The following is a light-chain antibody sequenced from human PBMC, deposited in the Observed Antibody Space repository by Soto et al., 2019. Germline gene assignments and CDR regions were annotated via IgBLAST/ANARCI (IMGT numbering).Light chain of an antibody. CDR2: GAS. V-gene: IGKV3-15*01. CDR1: QGFTSA. Sequence: EIVMTQSPATLSVSPGERATLSCRAIQGFTSALAWYHHKPGQAPRLLIYGASTGATGIPARFSGSGSGTEFTLTINSLQSEDLAIYYCQQYNTWPITFGGGTKVEIK. CDR3: QQYNTWPIT. J-gene: IGKJ4*01.